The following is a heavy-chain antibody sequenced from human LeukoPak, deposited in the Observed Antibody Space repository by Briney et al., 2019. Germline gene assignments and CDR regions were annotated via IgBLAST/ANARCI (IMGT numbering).Heavy chain of an antibody. CDR1: GFTFRSYA. J-gene: IGHJ4*02. CDR2: ISANSRST. D-gene: IGHD1-26*01. V-gene: IGHV3-23*01. CDR3: AKGRQWELPLDC. Sequence: GGSLRLSCAASGFTFRSYAMSWVRQAPGKGLEWVSAISANSRSTYYADSVKGRFTISRDNSKNTLYLQMNSLRADDTALYYCAKGRQWELPLDCWGQGTLVTVSS.